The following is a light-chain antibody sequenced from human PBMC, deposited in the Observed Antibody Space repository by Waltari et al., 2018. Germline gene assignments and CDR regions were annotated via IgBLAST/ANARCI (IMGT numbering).Light chain of an antibody. V-gene: IGKV1-9*01. CDR1: QAISIY. CDR3: QQLRSYPRIT. J-gene: IGKJ5*01. Sequence: IQLTQSPSSLSASVGDRVTITCRASQAISIYLAWYQQKPGKAPNLLIYAASSLQSGVPPRFIGSGSGTEFTPIISSLQPEDFATYYCQQLRSYPRITFGQGTRLDI. CDR2: AAS.